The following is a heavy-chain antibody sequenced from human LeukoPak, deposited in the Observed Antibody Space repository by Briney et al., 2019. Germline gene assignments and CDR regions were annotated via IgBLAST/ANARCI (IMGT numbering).Heavy chain of an antibody. CDR2: LISSGAVT. J-gene: IGHJ3*02. Sequence: PGGSLRLSCAASGFPFSNYAMSWVRQAPGKGLEWVSSLISSGAVTYYADSVKGRFTISRDNSKNTVHLQMDSLRAEDSAVYYCAKQVGATTAYAFDIWGQGTMVTVSS. D-gene: IGHD1-26*01. CDR1: GFPFSNYA. CDR3: AKQVGATTAYAFDI. V-gene: IGHV3-23*01.